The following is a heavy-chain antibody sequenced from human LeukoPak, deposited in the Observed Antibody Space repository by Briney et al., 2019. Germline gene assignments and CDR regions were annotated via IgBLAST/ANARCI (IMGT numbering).Heavy chain of an antibody. Sequence: SVKVSCKASGGTFSSYAISWVRQAPGQGLEWMGGIIPIFGTANYAQKFQGRVTITADESTSTAYMELSSLRSEDTAMYYCARDPGDSSGYREFDPWAREPWSPSPQ. CDR3: ARDPGDSSGYREFDP. J-gene: IGHJ5*02. V-gene: IGHV1-69*13. D-gene: IGHD3-22*01. CDR1: GGTFSSYA. CDR2: IIPIFGTA.